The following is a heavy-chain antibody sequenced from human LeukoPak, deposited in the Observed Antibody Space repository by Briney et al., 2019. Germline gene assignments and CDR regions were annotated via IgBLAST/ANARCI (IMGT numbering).Heavy chain of an antibody. CDR3: AREVYSSSWHIDY. Sequence: SETLSLTCTVSGDSISSNYWSWIRQPPGKGLERIGYIYHSGSTNYNPSLKSRVTISMDMSENQFSLKLSSVTAADTAMYYCAREVYSSSWHIDYWGQGTLVTVSS. CDR2: IYHSGST. D-gene: IGHD6-13*01. J-gene: IGHJ4*02. V-gene: IGHV4-59*01. CDR1: GDSISSNY.